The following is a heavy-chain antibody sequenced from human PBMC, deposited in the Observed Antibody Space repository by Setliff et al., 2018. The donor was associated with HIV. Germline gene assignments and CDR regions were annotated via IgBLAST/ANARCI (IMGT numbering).Heavy chain of an antibody. Sequence: GGSLRLSCAASGFTFRLYGMHWVRRAPGKGLEWVASIEFDGKNEYYAESVKGRFTISRDNYKNTLYLQMNSLRAEDTAVYYCAKDRNYHGSGSYDYWGQGTLVTVPQ. D-gene: IGHD3-10*01. CDR1: GFTFRLYG. J-gene: IGHJ4*02. CDR3: AKDRNYHGSGSYDY. CDR2: IEFDGKNE. V-gene: IGHV3-30*02.